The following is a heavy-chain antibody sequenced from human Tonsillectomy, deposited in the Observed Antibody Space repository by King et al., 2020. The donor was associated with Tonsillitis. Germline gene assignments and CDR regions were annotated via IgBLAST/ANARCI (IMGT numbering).Heavy chain of an antibody. Sequence: QLVQSGAEVKKPGASVKVSCKASGYTFTGYYMHWVRQAPGQGLEWMGWINPNSGGTNYAQKFQGRVTMTRDTSISTAYMELSRLRSDDTAVYYCARSLPDCGGNFDFDYWGQGTLVTVSS. CDR3: ARSLPDCGGNFDFDY. J-gene: IGHJ4*02. D-gene: IGHD4-23*01. CDR2: INPNSGGT. CDR1: GYTFTGYY. V-gene: IGHV1-2*02.